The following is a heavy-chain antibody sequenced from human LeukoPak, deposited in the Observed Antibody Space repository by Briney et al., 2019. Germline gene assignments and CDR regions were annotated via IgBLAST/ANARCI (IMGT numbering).Heavy chain of an antibody. V-gene: IGHV3-21*01. J-gene: IGHJ4*02. D-gene: IGHD3-10*01. CDR3: AKRGAITITTYYFDY. Sequence: PGGSLRLSCAASGFTLSSYSMNWVRQAPGKGLEWVSSISSASSYIYYADSVKGRFIISRDNSKNALFLQMNSLRAEDTAVYYCAKRGAITITTYYFDYWGQGTLVTVSS. CDR1: GFTLSSYS. CDR2: ISSASSYI.